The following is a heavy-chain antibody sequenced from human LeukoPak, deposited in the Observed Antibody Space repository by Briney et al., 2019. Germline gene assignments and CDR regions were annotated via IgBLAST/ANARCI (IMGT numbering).Heavy chain of an antibody. CDR3: AKDMTTVTTFPYY. CDR1: GFTFSSYA. V-gene: IGHV3-23*01. J-gene: IGHJ4*02. D-gene: IGHD4-17*01. Sequence: GGSLRLPCAASGFTFSSYAMSWVRQAPGKGLEWVSAISGSGGSTYYADSVKGRVTISRDNSKNTLYLQMNSLRAEDTAVYYCAKDMTTVTTFPYYWGQGTLVTVSS. CDR2: ISGSGGST.